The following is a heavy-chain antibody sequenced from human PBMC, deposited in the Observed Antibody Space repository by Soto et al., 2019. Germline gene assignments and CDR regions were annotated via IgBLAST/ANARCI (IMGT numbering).Heavy chain of an antibody. D-gene: IGHD4-17*01. Sequence: GGSLRLSCATSGFTFSTYAMSWVRQAPGKGLEWVSGISASSSTTYYADSVKGRFAISRDNSKKTLHLQMDSLRADDTAVYYCAKPGYAGSYGDSRGRDKYYIDYWGQGTLVTVSS. V-gene: IGHV3-23*01. CDR1: GFTFSTYA. CDR2: ISASSSTT. CDR3: AKPGYAGSYGDSRGRDKYYIDY. J-gene: IGHJ4*02.